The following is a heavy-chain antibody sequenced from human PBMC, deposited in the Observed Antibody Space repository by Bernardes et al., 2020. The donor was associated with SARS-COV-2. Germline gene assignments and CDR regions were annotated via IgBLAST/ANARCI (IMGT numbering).Heavy chain of an antibody. Sequence: GGSLRLSCVASGFTFSSYSMTWIRQAPGKGLEWVANVKEGGSEKYYVDSVKGRFTISRDNAKNSVYLQMNSLRAEDTAVYYCARDYMGFDNWGQGSYYYYGMDVWGQGTTVTVSS. CDR3: ARDYMGFDNWGQGSYYYYGMDV. CDR1: GFTFSSYS. V-gene: IGHV3-7*03. CDR2: VKEGGSEK. D-gene: IGHD1-1*01. J-gene: IGHJ6*02.